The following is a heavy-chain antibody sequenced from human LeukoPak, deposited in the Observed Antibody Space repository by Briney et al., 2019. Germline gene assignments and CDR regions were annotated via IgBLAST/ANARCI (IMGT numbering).Heavy chain of an antibody. D-gene: IGHD4-23*01. CDR3: ARAGGNPFKTLDY. CDR2: INSDGSST. CDR1: GFTFSSYW. Sequence: GGSLRLSCAASGFTFSSYWIRWVRQAPGKGLVWVSRINSDGSSTSYADSVKGRFTISRDNAKNTLYLQMSSLRAEDTAVYYCARAGGNPFKTLDYWGQGTLVTVSS. V-gene: IGHV3-74*01. J-gene: IGHJ4*02.